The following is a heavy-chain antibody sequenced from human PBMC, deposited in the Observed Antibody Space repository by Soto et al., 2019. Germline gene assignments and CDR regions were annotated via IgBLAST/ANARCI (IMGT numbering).Heavy chain of an antibody. Sequence: QVQLVQSGAEVKKPGSSVKVSCKASGGTFSSYAISWVRQAPGQGLEWMGGIIPIFGTANYAQKFQGRVTITADKSTSTAYMELSSLRSEDTAVYYCAITPYYYDSSGYYPNWFDPWGQGTLVTVSS. CDR1: GGTFSSYA. J-gene: IGHJ5*02. V-gene: IGHV1-69*06. CDR2: IIPIFGTA. D-gene: IGHD3-22*01. CDR3: AITPYYYDSSGYYPNWFDP.